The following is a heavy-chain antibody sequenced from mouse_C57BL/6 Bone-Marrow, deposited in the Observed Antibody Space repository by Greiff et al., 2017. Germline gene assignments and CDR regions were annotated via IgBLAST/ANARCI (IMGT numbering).Heavy chain of an antibody. D-gene: IGHD2-12*01. V-gene: IGHV1-20*01. Sequence: EVQRVESGPELVKPGDSVKISCKASGYSFTGYFMNWVMQSHGKSLEWIGRINPYNGDTFYNQKFKGKATLTVDKSSSTAHMERRSLTAEDSAVYYCARHYSDWGFAYWGQGTLVTVSA. J-gene: IGHJ3*01. CDR1: GYSFTGYF. CDR2: INPYNGDT. CDR3: ARHYSDWGFAY.